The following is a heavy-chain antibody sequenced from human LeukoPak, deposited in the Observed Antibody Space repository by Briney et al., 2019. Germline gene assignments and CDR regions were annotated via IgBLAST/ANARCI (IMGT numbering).Heavy chain of an antibody. D-gene: IGHD3-22*01. CDR3: ARAYYYDSPIDY. J-gene: IGHJ4*02. Sequence: PGGSLRLSCAASGFTFSSYGMHWVRQAPGKGLEWVAFIRYDGSNKYYADSVKGRFTISRDNSKNTLYLQMNSLRAEDTAVYYCARAYYYDSPIDYWGQGTLVTVSS. CDR2: IRYDGSNK. V-gene: IGHV3-30*02. CDR1: GFTFSSYG.